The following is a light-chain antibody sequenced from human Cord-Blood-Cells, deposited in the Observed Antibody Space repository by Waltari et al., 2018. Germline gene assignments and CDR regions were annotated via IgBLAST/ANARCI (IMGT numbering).Light chain of an antibody. J-gene: IGKJ4*01. CDR2: GAS. CDR3: QQYGSSPGLT. CDR1: QSVSSSY. Sequence: EIVLTQSPGTLSLSPGERATLSCRASQSVSSSYLAWYQQKPGQAPRLLIYGASSRANGIPDRFSGSGSGTDFTLTISRLEPEDFAVYYCQQYGSSPGLTFGGGTKVEIK. V-gene: IGKV3-20*01.